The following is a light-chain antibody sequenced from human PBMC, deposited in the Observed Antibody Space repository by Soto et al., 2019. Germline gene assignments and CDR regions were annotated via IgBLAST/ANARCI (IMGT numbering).Light chain of an antibody. Sequence: EILMTQSPATLSVSPGDSATLSCRASRSVDTDLAWYQQKPGQAPRLLVFATSARATGVPDRFRSSRSGTDVSLTISSLQPEDSATYYCHQYYNRPPWTFGQGTKVEIK. CDR3: HQYYNRPPWT. V-gene: IGKV3-15*01. J-gene: IGKJ1*01. CDR2: ATS. CDR1: RSVDTD.